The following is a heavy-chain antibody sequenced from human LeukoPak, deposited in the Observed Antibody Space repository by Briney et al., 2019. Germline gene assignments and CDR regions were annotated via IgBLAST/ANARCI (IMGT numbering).Heavy chain of an antibody. J-gene: IGHJ4*02. V-gene: IGHV4-30-4*08. D-gene: IGHD3-10*01. CDR1: GYSISSGDYY. CDR3: ARAEATYYYGSGSCYYFDY. CDR2: IYYSGST. Sequence: SETLSLTCAVSGYSISSGDYYWGWIRQPPGKGLEWIGYIYYSGSTYYNPSLKSRVTISVGTSKNQFSLKLSSVTAADTAVYYCARAEATYYYGSGSCYYFDYWGQGTLVTVSS.